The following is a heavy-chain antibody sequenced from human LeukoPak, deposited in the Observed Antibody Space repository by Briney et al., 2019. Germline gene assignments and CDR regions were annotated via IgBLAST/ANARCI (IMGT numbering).Heavy chain of an antibody. CDR2: TWYHGNNK. J-gene: IGHJ6*02. D-gene: IGHD5-18*01. CDR1: GFTFSGYG. Sequence: GGSLRLSCEASGFTFSGYGMHWVRQAPGKGLEWVSGTWYHGNNKYYADSVKGRFTISRDNSKNTLYLQMNSLRAEDTAVYYCAKDLGNGYLYYYYGMDVWGQGTTVTVSS. V-gene: IGHV3-30*02. CDR3: AKDLGNGYLYYYYGMDV.